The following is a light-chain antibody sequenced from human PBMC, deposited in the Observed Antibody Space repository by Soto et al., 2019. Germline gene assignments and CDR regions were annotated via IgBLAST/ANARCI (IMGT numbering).Light chain of an antibody. CDR1: QSAASY. Sequence: DIQMTQSPSSLAASIGARVTITCRASQSAASYLYWYQQKPGEGPVLLINVANKLQGGVPSRFSSGGSGTEFTRTISVLQREDFALYYCQQSFTAPWTFCQGTRVEMK. J-gene: IGKJ1*01. CDR3: QQSFTAPWT. CDR2: VAN. V-gene: IGKV1-39*01.